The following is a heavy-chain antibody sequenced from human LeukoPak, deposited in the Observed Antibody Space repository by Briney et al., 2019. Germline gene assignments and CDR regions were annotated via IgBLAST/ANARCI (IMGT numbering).Heavy chain of an antibody. CDR2: ISGSGGST. CDR1: GFSFSSHG. D-gene: IGHD3-16*01. CDR3: ARDPGGRGSGSYAYSEH. J-gene: IGHJ4*02. Sequence: GGSLRLSCAASGFSFSSHGMSWVRQAPGKGLEWVSAISGSGGSTYYADSVKGRFTISRDNSKNTLYLQMNSLRAEDTAVYQCARDPGGRGSGSYAYSEHWGQGTLVTVSS. V-gene: IGHV3-23*01.